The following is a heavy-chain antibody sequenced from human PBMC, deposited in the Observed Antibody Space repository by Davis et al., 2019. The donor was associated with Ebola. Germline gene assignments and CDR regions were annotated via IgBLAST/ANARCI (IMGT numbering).Heavy chain of an antibody. CDR1: GYSFTSFW. CDR3: ARQGTTSWDS. Sequence: GESLKISCKASGYSFTSFWIGWVRQMPGKGLEWMGIIFPGDSDIRYSPSFQGQVTFSVDKSIRTAYLHWNSLKASDTATYYCARQGTTSWDSWGQGTLVTVSS. D-gene: IGHD2-2*01. CDR2: IFPGDSDI. V-gene: IGHV5-51*01. J-gene: IGHJ4*02.